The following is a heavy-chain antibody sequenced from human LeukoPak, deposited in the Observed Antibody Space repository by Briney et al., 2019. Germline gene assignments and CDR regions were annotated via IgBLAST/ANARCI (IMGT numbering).Heavy chain of an antibody. V-gene: IGHV1-2*02. Sequence: GASVKVSCKTSGYRFTGYYLHWVRQAPGQGLEWMGWMNPKSGATDYERKFQGRVTITRDTSISTAYMELTRLRSDDTAAYFCARGSDYDDYFYMDFWGKGTTVTVSS. CDR3: ARGSDYDDYFYMDF. CDR2: MNPKSGAT. CDR1: GYRFTGYY. J-gene: IGHJ6*03.